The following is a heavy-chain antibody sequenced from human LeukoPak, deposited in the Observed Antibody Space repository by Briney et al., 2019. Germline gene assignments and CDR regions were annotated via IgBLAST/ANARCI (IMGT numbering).Heavy chain of an antibody. CDR1: GFTVSSNY. V-gene: IGHV3-53*04. D-gene: IGHD3-10*01. J-gene: IGHJ3*02. CDR3: SSNYSGSGSYCFDI. Sequence: GGSLRLPCAASGFTVSSNYMSWVRQAPGKGLEWVSVIYSGGSTYYADSVKGRFTISRHNSKNTLYLQMNSLRAEDTAVYYCSSNYSGSGSYCFDIWGQGTMDTVSS. CDR2: IYSGGST.